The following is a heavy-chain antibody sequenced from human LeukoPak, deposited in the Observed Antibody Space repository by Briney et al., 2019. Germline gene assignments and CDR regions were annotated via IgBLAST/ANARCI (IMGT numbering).Heavy chain of an antibody. J-gene: IGHJ3*02. D-gene: IGHD2-8*01. CDR1: GDSISSRSYY. CDR2: IYHSGST. Sequence: SETLSLTCTVSGDSISSRSYYWGWIRQPPGKGLEWIGSIYHSGSTYYNPSLKSRVTISVDTSKNQFSLKLSSVTAADTAVYYCARLRMGDAFDIWGQGTMVTVSS. CDR3: ARLRMGDAFDI. V-gene: IGHV4-39*07.